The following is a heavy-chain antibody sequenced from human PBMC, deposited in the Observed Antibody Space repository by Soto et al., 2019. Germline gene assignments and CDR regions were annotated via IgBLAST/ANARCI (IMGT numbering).Heavy chain of an antibody. J-gene: IGHJ4*02. Sequence: EVQLLDSGGGLVQPGGSLRLSCVASGFTFTSHAMSWVRQAPGKGLEWVSAISGGGGFTYYADSVKGRFTISRDNSKNTVYLQVNSLRVEDTAVYFCAKGLYSGKTHTFDYWGQGTLVTDSS. D-gene: IGHD3-10*01. CDR1: GFTFTSHA. CDR2: ISGGGGFT. V-gene: IGHV3-23*01. CDR3: AKGLYSGKTHTFDY.